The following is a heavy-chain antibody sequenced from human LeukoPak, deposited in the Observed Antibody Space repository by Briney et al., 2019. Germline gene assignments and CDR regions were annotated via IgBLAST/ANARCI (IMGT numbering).Heavy chain of an antibody. CDR2: IYYSGST. V-gene: IGHV4-39*01. D-gene: IGHD3-10*01. Sequence: SETLSLTCTVSGGSISSSSYYWGWIRQPPGKGLEWIGSIYYSGSTYYNPSLKSRVTISVDTSKNQFSLKLSSVTAADTAVYYCARHLCGSGSYCYYDYWGQGTLVTVSS. J-gene: IGHJ4*02. CDR3: ARHLCGSGSYCYYDY. CDR1: GGSISSSSYY.